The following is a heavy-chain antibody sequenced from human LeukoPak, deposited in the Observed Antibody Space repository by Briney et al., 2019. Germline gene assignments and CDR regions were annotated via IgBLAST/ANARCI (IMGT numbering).Heavy chain of an antibody. CDR2: ISGSGGST. CDR1: GFTFSTYS. D-gene: IGHD3-10*01. Sequence: PGGSLRLSCAAGGFTFSTYSMSWIRQAPGKGLEWVSAISGSGGSTYYADSVKGRFTISRDNSKNTLYLQMNSLRAEDTAVYYCAKWPPDGFGELWNWFDPWGQGTLVTVSS. V-gene: IGHV3-23*01. CDR3: AKWPPDGFGELWNWFDP. J-gene: IGHJ5*02.